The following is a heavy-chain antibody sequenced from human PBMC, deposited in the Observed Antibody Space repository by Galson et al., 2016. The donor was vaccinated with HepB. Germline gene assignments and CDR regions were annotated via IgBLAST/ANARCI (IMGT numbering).Heavy chain of an antibody. CDR1: GFTFSRNA. CDR2: ISTSGGST. J-gene: IGHJ4*02. D-gene: IGHD4-23*01. CDR3: ARDLDNDNSLGVFDY. Sequence: SLRLSCAASGFTFSRNAMSWVRQAPGKGLEWVSAISTSGGSTYYADSVKGRFTISRDNSKNTLYVQMNSLRAEDTAVYYCARDLDNDNSLGVFDYWGQGTLVTVSS. V-gene: IGHV3-23*01.